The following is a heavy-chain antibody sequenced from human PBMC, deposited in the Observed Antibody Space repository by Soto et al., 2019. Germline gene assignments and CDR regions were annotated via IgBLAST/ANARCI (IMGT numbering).Heavy chain of an antibody. CDR2: ISSGSSVT. CDR3: AKVLSKNYYYPFDF. D-gene: IGHD3-10*01. Sequence: GGSLRLSCTASGFTFSDYAMTWVRQAPGKGLEWVSTISSGSSVTYYGDSVKGRFTISRDNAKKTLFLQLNRLSAEDTATYYCAKVLSKNYYYPFDFWGHGTQVTVSS. CDR1: GFTFSDYA. J-gene: IGHJ4*01. V-gene: IGHV3-23*01.